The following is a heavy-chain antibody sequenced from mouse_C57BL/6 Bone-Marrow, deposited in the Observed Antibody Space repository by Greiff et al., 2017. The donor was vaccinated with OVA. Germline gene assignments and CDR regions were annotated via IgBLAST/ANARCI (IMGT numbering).Heavy chain of an antibody. CDR2: IDPSDSYT. J-gene: IGHJ1*03. V-gene: IGHV1-69*01. CDR3: ASSSLYWYFDV. CDR1: GYTFTRYW. Sequence: QVQLQQPGAELVMPGASVKLSCKASGYTFTRYWMHWVKQRPGQGLEWIGEIDPSDSYTNYNQKFKGKSTLTVDKSSSTAYMQLSSLTSEDSAVYYGASSSLYWYFDVWGTGTTVTVSS.